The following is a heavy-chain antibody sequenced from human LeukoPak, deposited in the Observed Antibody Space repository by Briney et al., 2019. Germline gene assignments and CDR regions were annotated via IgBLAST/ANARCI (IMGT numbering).Heavy chain of an antibody. D-gene: IGHD6-19*01. CDR2: ISQDGREK. J-gene: IGHJ4*02. V-gene: IGHV3-7*03. Sequence: GGSLRLSCAASAGFTFSDYLMNWVRQAPGKGLEWVAIISQDGREKLYVDSVKGRFTISRDNAKSSLYLQINSLRAEDTAVYYCVGGIGWQPDYWGQGTLVTVSS. CDR1: AGFTFSDYL. CDR3: VGGIGWQPDY.